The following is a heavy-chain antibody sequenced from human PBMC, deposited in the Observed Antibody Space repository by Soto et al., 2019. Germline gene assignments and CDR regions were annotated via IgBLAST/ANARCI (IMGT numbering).Heavy chain of an antibody. V-gene: IGHV3-53*04. D-gene: IGHD2-2*01. Sequence: EVQLVESGGGLVQPGGSLRLSCAASGFTVSSNYMSWVRQAPGKGLEWVSVIYSGGSTYYADSVKGRFTISRHNSKNKLYLQMNSLRAEDTAVYYCARSRVVPAAGWFDPWGQGTLVTVSS. CDR2: IYSGGST. CDR3: ARSRVVPAAGWFDP. J-gene: IGHJ5*02. CDR1: GFTVSSNY.